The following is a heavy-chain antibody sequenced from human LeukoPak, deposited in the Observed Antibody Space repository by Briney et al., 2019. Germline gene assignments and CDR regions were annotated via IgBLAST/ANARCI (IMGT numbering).Heavy chain of an antibody. CDR2: IYNTGGT. J-gene: IGHJ4*02. Sequence: TLSLTCTVSGYSISTGSYYWSWIRQPAGKGLEWIGRIYNTGGTNYNPSLKSRVTISVDTSKNQFSLQLSSVTAADTAVYYCARGGGCSGGSCFGYWGQGNLVTVSS. V-gene: IGHV4-61*02. D-gene: IGHD2-15*01. CDR3: ARGGGCSGGSCFGY. CDR1: GYSISTGSYY.